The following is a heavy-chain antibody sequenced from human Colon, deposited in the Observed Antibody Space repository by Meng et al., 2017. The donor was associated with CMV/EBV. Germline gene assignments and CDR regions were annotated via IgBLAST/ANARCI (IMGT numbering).Heavy chain of an antibody. J-gene: IGHJ4*02. CDR2: IYPQDGGT. V-gene: IGHV1-2*02. D-gene: IGHD6-13*01. CDR1: GYTSTANH. Sequence: QVQMVQSGTKVETSGPQVKVSCKTSGYTSTANHLHWVRQAPGQGLEWMGWIYPQDGGTYFAQKFQDRVTLTRDTSITTAYMELSGLTSDDTAIYYCVRESWYFDFWGEGTLVTVSS. CDR3: VRESWYFDF.